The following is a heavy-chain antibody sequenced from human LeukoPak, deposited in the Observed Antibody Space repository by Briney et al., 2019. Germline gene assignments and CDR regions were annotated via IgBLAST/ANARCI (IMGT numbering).Heavy chain of an antibody. CDR2: ISAYNGNT. D-gene: IGHD3-16*02. V-gene: IGHV1-18*01. J-gene: IGHJ4*02. CDR1: GYSFTSYG. CDR3: ARLSRSQRDFDY. Sequence: ASVKVSCKASGYSFTSYGISWVRQAPGQGLEWMGWISAYNGNTNYAQKLQGRVTMTTDTSTSTAYMELRSLRSDDTAVYYCARLSRSQRDFDYWGQGTLVTVSS.